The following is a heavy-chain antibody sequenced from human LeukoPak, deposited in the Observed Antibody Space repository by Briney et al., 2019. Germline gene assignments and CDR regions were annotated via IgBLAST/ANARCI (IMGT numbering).Heavy chain of an antibody. J-gene: IGHJ4*02. D-gene: IGHD3-3*01. CDR1: GGSISSGSYY. CDR3: ARDYYDFWSGSPGVFDY. V-gene: IGHV4-61*02. CDR2: IYTSGST. Sequence: SETLSLTCTVSGGSISSGSYYWSWIRQPAGKGLEWIGRIYTSGSTNYNPSLKSRVTISVDTSKNQFSLKLSSVTAADTAVYYCARDYYDFWSGSPGVFDYWGQGTLVTVSS.